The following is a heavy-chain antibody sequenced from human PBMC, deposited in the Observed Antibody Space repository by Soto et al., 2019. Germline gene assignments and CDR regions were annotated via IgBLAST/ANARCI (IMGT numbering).Heavy chain of an antibody. CDR1: GFTFSSYG. V-gene: IGHV3-33*01. Sequence: HPGGSLRLSCAASGFTFSSYGMHWVRQAPGKGLEWVAVIWYDGSNKYYADSVKGRFTISRDNSKNTLYLQMNSLRAEDTAVYYCARDAVVTATATAFDIWGQGTMVTVSS. CDR3: ARDAVVTATATAFDI. J-gene: IGHJ3*02. D-gene: IGHD2-21*02. CDR2: IWYDGSNK.